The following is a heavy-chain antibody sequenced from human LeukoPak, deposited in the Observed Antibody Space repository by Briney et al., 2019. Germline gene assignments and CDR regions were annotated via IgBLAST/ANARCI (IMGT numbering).Heavy chain of an antibody. Sequence: PSETLSLTCAVYGGSFSRYYWSWIRQSPGKGLEWIAEIDHRGDTNYNPSVKSRVTISVDTSKNQFSLKVRSLSAADTAVYYCAGVATISETGYFDFWCQGTPVTVSS. CDR2: IDHRGDT. J-gene: IGHJ4*03. CDR3: AGVATISETGYFDF. D-gene: IGHD5-24*01. CDR1: GGSFSRYY. V-gene: IGHV4-34*01.